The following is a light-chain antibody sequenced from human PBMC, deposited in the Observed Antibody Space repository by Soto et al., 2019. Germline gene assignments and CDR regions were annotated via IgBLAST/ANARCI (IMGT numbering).Light chain of an antibody. CDR3: QQYGSSPRT. V-gene: IGKV3-20*01. Sequence: EIVLTQSPGTLSLSPGERATLPCRASQSVSSNFLAWYQQKPGQAPRLLIYGASSRATGIPDRFSGSGSGTDFTRTISRLEPEDFAVYYCQQYGSSPRTFGQGTKVEIK. CDR1: QSVSSNF. CDR2: GAS. J-gene: IGKJ1*01.